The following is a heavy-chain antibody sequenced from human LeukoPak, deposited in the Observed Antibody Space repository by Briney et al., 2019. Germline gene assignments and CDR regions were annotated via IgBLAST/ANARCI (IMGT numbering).Heavy chain of an antibody. V-gene: IGHV3-7*03. CDR1: GFTFSSYA. CDR3: VRDCSSVNCPPTDFYGLDV. D-gene: IGHD1-1*01. J-gene: IGHJ6*02. CDR2: INQNGGTR. Sequence: GGSLRLSCAASGFTFSSYAMSWVRQAPGKGLEWVAFINQNGGTRYYVDSVKGRFTISRENAKNSLFLQMNSPRVEDTAMYYCVRDCSSVNCPPTDFYGLDVWGQGTTVTVSS.